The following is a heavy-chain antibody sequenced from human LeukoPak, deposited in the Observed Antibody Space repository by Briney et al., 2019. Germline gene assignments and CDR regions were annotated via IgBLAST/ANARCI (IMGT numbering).Heavy chain of an antibody. CDR2: TNQDGSKN. J-gene: IGHJ4*02. CDR1: EFTFSNNW. Sequence: GGSLRLSCVVSEFTFSNNWMSWVRQAPGKGLERVAHTNQDGSKNYYVDSVKGRFTISRDNAKNSLYLQMNSLRAEDTAVYYCATTVAGYPDDYRDFWGQGTLVTVSS. D-gene: IGHD6-19*01. V-gene: IGHV3-7*01. CDR3: ATTVAGYPDDYRDF.